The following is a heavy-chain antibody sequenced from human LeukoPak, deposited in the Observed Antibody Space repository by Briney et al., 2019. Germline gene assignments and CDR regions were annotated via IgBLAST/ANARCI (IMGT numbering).Heavy chain of an antibody. CDR1: GYTFTSYY. Sequence: ASVKVSCKASGYTFTSYYMHWVRQAPGQGLEWMGIINPSGGSTSYAQKFQGRVTMTRDTSISTAYMELSRLRSDDTAVYYCARDPITMVRGVIRGGRGLGYWGQGTLVTVSS. CDR2: INPSGGST. CDR3: ARDPITMVRGVIRGGRGLGY. D-gene: IGHD3-10*01. J-gene: IGHJ4*02. V-gene: IGHV1-46*01.